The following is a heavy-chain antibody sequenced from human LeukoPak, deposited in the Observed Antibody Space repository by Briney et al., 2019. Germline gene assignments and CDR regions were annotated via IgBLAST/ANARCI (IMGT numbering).Heavy chain of an antibody. D-gene: IGHD3-10*01. CDR2: ISSSSSTI. V-gene: IGHV3-48*04. CDR1: GFTFSSYS. J-gene: IGHJ4*02. Sequence: RAGGSLRLSCAASGFTFSSYSMNWVRQAPGKGLEWVSYISSSSSTIYYADSVKGRFTISRDNAKNSLYLQMNSLRAEDTAVYYCARVALLWFGELSNYFDYWGQGTLVTVSS. CDR3: ARVALLWFGELSNYFDY.